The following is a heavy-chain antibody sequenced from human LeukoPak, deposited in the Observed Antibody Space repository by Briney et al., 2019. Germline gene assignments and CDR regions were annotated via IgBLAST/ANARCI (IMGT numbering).Heavy chain of an antibody. CDR2: ISSSGSTI. V-gene: IGHV3-11*01. CDR3: AGGTVTPFYYYYGMDV. Sequence: PGGSLRLSCAASGFTFSDYYMSWIRQAPGKGLEWVSYISSSGSTIYYADSVKGRFTISRDNAKNSLYLQMNSLRAEDTAVYYCAGGTVTPFYYYYGMDVWGQGTTVTVSS. CDR1: GFTFSDYY. J-gene: IGHJ6*02. D-gene: IGHD5-18*01.